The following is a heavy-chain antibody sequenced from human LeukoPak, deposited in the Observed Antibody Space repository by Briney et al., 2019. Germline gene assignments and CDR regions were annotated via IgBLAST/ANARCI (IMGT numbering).Heavy chain of an antibody. J-gene: IGHJ5*02. Sequence: SVKVSCKASGGTFSSYPISWVRQAPGQGLEWMGGIIPIFGTANYAQKFQGRVTITADESTSTAYMELSSLRSEDTAVYYCARARDYGDANWFDPWGQGTLVTVSS. V-gene: IGHV1-69*13. CDR3: ARARDYGDANWFDP. CDR2: IIPIFGTA. CDR1: GGTFSSYP. D-gene: IGHD4-17*01.